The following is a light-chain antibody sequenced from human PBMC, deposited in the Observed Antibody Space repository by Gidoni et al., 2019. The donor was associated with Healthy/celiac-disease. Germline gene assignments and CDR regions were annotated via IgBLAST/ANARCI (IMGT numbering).Light chain of an antibody. CDR1: PSVSSN. CDR2: GAS. Sequence: EIVMTPSPATLSVSPGERATLSCRASPSVSSNLAWYQQKPGQAPRLLIYGASTRATGIPARFSGSGSGTEFTLTISSLQSEDFAVYYCQQYNNWPVTFGPGTKVDIK. CDR3: QQYNNWPVT. V-gene: IGKV3-15*01. J-gene: IGKJ3*01.